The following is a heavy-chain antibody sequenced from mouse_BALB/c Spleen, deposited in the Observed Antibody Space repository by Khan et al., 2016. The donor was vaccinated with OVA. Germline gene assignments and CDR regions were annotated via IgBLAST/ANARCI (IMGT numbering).Heavy chain of an antibody. CDR3: ARREKYGYDPSWFAY. J-gene: IGHJ3*01. CDR1: GYTFTSYW. Sequence: VQLVESGAELVRPGASVKLSCKASGYTFTSYWMNWVRQRPRQGLEWIGKINPSDSESHYNQMFKDKATLTVDKSSGTAYMQLSSLKSEDSAVYYCARREKYGYDPSWFAYWGQGTLVTVSA. CDR2: INPSDSES. V-gene: IGHV1-52*01. D-gene: IGHD2-2*01.